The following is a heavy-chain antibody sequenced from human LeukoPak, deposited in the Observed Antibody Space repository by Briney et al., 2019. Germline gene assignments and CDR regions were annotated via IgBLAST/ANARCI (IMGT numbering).Heavy chain of an antibody. CDR3: TRDRGYSGYAHGY. Sequence: PGGSLRLSCAASGFTFNSYALGWVRQAPGKGLEWVSSILNSSYIYYADSVKDRFTISRDNTENSLILQMNRLRVEDTAVYYCTRDRGYSGYAHGYWGQGSRVTVSS. D-gene: IGHD5-12*01. CDR1: GFTFNSYA. CDR2: ILNSSYI. J-gene: IGHJ4*02. V-gene: IGHV3-21*01.